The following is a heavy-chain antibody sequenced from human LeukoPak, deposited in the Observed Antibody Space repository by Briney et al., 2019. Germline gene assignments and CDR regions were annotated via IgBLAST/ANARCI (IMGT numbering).Heavy chain of an antibody. CDR3: AKVDCSGGSCYGFSYFYYGMDV. V-gene: IGHV3-23*01. CDR1: GFTFSNYG. Sequence: GGSLRLSCAASGFTFSNYGMSWARQAPGKGLEWVSVISVVGDTTYYADSVKGRFTISRDNSKNTLFLQMNSLRAEDTAVYYCAKVDCSGGSCYGFSYFYYGMDVWGQGTTVTVSS. D-gene: IGHD2-15*01. J-gene: IGHJ6*02. CDR2: ISVVGDTT.